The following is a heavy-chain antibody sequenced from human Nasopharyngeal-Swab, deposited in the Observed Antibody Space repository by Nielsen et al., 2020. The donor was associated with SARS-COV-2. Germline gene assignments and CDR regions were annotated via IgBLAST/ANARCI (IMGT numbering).Heavy chain of an antibody. CDR2: IWSDGSNK. J-gene: IGHJ4*02. CDR3: ARDFGAYYDSTAKAY. CDR1: GFTFSSYG. V-gene: IGHV3-33*01. Sequence: GGSLRLSCAASGFTFSSYGMHWVRQAPGKGLEWVAVIWSDGSNKYYADSVKGRFTISRDNSKNTLYLQMNSLRAEDTAVYYCARDFGAYYDSTAKAYWGQGTLVTVSS. D-gene: IGHD3-22*01.